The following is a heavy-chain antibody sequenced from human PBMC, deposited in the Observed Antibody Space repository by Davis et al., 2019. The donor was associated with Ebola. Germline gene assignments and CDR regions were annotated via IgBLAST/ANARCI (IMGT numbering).Heavy chain of an antibody. CDR2: ISAYNGNT. V-gene: IGHV1-18*01. J-gene: IGHJ6*02. CDR1: GYTFTSYG. Sequence: ASVKVSCKASGYTFTSYGISWVRQAPGQPLPWMGWISAYNGNTNYAQKLQGRVTMTTDTSTSTAYMELRSLRSDDTAVYYCARNEVPVAMGEGYYYNYGMDVWGQGTTVTVSS. D-gene: IGHD2-2*01. CDR3: ARNEVPVAMGEGYYYNYGMDV.